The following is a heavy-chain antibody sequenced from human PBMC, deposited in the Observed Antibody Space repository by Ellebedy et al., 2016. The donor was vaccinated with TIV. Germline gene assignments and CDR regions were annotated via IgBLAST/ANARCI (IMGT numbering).Heavy chain of an antibody. CDR3: ARNHLIFTFEKWYSDL. J-gene: IGHJ2*01. CDR1: GGSISSSTW. CDR2: IYHSGNT. Sequence: GSLRLSCAVSGGSISSSTWWSWVRQSPGKGLEWIGEIYHSGNTNYNPSLESRLNISVDTSKNQFSLKLNSVTAADTAVYYCARNHLIFTFEKWYSDLWGRGTLVTVSS. D-gene: IGHD3/OR15-3a*01. V-gene: IGHV4-4*02.